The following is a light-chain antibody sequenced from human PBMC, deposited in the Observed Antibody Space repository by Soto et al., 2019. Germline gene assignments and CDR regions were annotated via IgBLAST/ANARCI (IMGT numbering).Light chain of an antibody. Sequence: DIVMTQSPDSLAVSLGERATINCKSSQSVLYSSNNKNYLAWYQQKPGQPPKLLIYWASTRKSGVPDRFNGSGSGTDFPLTISSLKAEDVAVYYCQQYYNIPFTFGPGTKVDIK. CDR3: QQYYNIPFT. CDR1: QSVLYSSNNKNY. J-gene: IGKJ3*01. V-gene: IGKV4-1*01. CDR2: WAS.